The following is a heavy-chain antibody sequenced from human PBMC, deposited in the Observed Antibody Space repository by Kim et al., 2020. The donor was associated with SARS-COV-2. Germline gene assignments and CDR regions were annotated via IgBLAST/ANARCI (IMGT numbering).Heavy chain of an antibody. CDR1: GFTFSSYD. J-gene: IGHJ3*02. D-gene: IGHD2-15*01. Sequence: GGSLRLSCAASGFTFSSYDMHWVRQATGKGLEWVSAIGTAGDTYYPGSVKGRFTISRENAKNSLYLQMNSLRAGDTAVYYCARAGWYGQEGNAFDIWGQGTMVTVSS. V-gene: IGHV3-13*01. CDR2: IGTAGDT. CDR3: ARAGWYGQEGNAFDI.